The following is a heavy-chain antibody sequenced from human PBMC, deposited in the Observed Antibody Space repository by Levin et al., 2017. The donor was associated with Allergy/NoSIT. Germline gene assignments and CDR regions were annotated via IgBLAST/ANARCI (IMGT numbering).Heavy chain of an antibody. CDR2: IYYSGST. J-gene: IGHJ4*02. V-gene: IGHV4-59*01. CDR1: GGSISSYY. D-gene: IGHD6-6*01. CDR3: AGLTLIAAPETYYFDY. Sequence: SQTLSLTCTVSGGSISSYYWSWIRQPPGKGLEWIGYIYYSGSTNYNPSLKSRVTISVDTSKNQFSLKLSSVTAADTAVYYCAGLTLIAAPETYYFDYWGQGTLVTVSS.